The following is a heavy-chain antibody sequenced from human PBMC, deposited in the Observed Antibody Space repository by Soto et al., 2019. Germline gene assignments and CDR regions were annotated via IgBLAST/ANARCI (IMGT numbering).Heavy chain of an antibody. V-gene: IGHV4-30-2*01. Sequence: SETLSLTCAVSGGSISSGGYSWSWIRQPPGKGLEWIGYIYHGVNTYYNPSLESRVSISHDRSKNQFSLKLTSVTAADTAVYYCHRSSDADYGMGVWGPGTTVTVSS. J-gene: IGHJ6*02. D-gene: IGHD2-2*01. CDR2: IYHGVNT. CDR3: HRSSDADYGMGV. CDR1: GGSISSGGYS.